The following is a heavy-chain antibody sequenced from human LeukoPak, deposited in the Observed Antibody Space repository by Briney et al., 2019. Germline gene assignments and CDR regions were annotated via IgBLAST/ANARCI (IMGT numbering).Heavy chain of an antibody. V-gene: IGHV3-23*01. CDR2: FSGSGANT. CDR3: AKGCGATCYSDFDH. Sequence: TGGSLRLSCKASGFTFSNYAMSWVRRAPGKGLEWVSTFSGSGANTFYADSVKGRFTISRDNSRNTLYLQMNSLRVEDSALYYCAKGCGATCYSDFDHWGQGTLVTVSS. D-gene: IGHD2-15*01. J-gene: IGHJ4*02. CDR1: GFTFSNYA.